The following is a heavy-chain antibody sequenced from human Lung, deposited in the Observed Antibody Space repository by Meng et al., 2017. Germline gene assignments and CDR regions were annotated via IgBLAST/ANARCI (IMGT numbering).Heavy chain of an antibody. CDR3: ARDEDISAAGKLFGDY. V-gene: IGHV1-2*06. CDR1: GYNFPDYY. D-gene: IGHD6-25*01. CDR2: INHKSGDT. J-gene: IGHJ4*02. Sequence: AAVKVTCKPSGYNFPDYYIHWVRRAPGQGREWMGRINHKSGDTHYAQKFQARVTMTGDTSSSTAYMELSGLRSDDTAMYYCARDEDISAAGKLFGDYWGQGTLVTVSS.